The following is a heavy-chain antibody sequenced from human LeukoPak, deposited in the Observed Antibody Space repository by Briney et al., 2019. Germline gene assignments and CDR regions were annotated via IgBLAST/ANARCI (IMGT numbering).Heavy chain of an antibody. CDR2: INPNSGGT. V-gene: IGHV1-2*04. CDR3: ARGPYGDLYQYYFDC. J-gene: IGHJ4*02. Sequence: ASVKVSCKASGYTFTGYYMHWVRQAPGQGLEWMGWINPNSGGTNYAQKFQGWVTMTRDTSISTAYMELSRLRSDDTAVYYCARGPYGDLYQYYFDCWGQGTLVTVSS. CDR1: GYTFTGYY. D-gene: IGHD4-17*01.